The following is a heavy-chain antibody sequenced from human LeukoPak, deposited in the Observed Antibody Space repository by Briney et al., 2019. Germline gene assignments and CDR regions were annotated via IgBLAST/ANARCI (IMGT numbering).Heavy chain of an antibody. V-gene: IGHV4-59*01. D-gene: IGHD2-2*01. CDR3: ARAIRPYPSAYYFDY. CDR1: GGSISSYY. Sequence: PSETLSLTCTVSGGSISSYYWSWIRQPPGKGLEWIGYIYYSGSTNYNPSLKSRVTISVDTSKNQFSLKLSSVTAADTAVYYCARAIRPYPSAYYFDYWGQGTLVTVSS. CDR2: IYYSGST. J-gene: IGHJ4*02.